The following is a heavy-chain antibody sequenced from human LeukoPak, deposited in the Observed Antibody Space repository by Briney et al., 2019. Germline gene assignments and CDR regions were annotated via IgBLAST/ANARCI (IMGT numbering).Heavy chain of an antibody. D-gene: IGHD3-10*01. CDR3: AKNRMVRGADFDY. Sequence: GGSLRLSCAASGFTFSSYGMSWVRQAPGKGLEWVSAISGSGGSTYYADSVKGRFTISRDNSKNTLYLQMNSLRAEDTDVYYCAKNRMVRGADFDYWGQGTLVTVSS. J-gene: IGHJ4*02. V-gene: IGHV3-23*01. CDR2: ISGSGGST. CDR1: GFTFSSYG.